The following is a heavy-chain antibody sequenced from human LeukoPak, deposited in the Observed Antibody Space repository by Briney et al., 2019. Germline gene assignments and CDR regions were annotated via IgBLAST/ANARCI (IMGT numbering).Heavy chain of an antibody. CDR3: ARGTQYSSSWYYFDY. V-gene: IGHV4-59*01. CDR1: GGSISSNY. D-gene: IGHD6-13*01. Sequence: PSETLSLTCTVSGGSISSNYWTWIRQPPGKGLEWIGYIYHSGSTYYNPSLTSRVTISVDTSKNQFSLKLSSVTAADTAVYYCARGTQYSSSWYYFDYWGQGILVTVPS. CDR2: IYHSGST. J-gene: IGHJ4*02.